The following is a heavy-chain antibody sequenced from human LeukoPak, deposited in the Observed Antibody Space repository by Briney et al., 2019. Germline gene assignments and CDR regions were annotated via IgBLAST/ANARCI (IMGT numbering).Heavy chain of an antibody. CDR2: IRYDRRNQ. CDR3: AQDRAWLRFDY. Sequence: GGSLRLSCAASGFTFSSYWMSWVRQAPGKGLEWVAFIRYDRRNQYYADSVKGRFTISRDNSKNTVYLQMNSLRDEDTAVYYCAQDRAWLRFDYWGQGTLVTVSS. V-gene: IGHV3-30*02. D-gene: IGHD5-12*01. CDR1: GFTFSSYW. J-gene: IGHJ4*02.